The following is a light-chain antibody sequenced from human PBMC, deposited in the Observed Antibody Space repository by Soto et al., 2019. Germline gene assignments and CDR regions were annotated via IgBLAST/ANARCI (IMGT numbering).Light chain of an antibody. J-gene: IGLJ2*01. CDR1: SSDVAAYNF. V-gene: IGLV2-14*01. CDR2: EVS. Sequence: QSVLTQPASVSGSPGQSITISCTGTSSDVAAYNFVSWYQQHPGEVPKLMIYEVSNRPSGVSNRFSGSKSGNTASLTISGLQAEDEADYYCSSYTSRSIVVFGGGTKLTVL. CDR3: SSYTSRSIVV.